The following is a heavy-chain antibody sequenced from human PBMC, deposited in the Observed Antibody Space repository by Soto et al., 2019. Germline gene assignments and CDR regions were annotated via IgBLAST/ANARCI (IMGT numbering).Heavy chain of an antibody. Sequence: QVHLVQSGAEVKKSGSSVKVSCKASGGTFSSYAISWVRQAPGQGLEWMGGFIPIFGTTNYAQKFQGRVTITADESTSTAYMELSSLRSEDTAVYYCTRDRGRRYNDGRGYYYSAYWGQGTLVTVSS. D-gene: IGHD3-22*01. CDR3: TRDRGRRYNDGRGYYYSAY. CDR2: FIPIFGTT. V-gene: IGHV1-69*01. CDR1: GGTFSSYA. J-gene: IGHJ4*02.